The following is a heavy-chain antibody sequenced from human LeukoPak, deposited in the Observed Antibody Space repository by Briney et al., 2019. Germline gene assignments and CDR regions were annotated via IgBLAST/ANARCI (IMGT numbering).Heavy chain of an antibody. V-gene: IGHV3-30*02. J-gene: IGHJ4*02. CDR2: IRYDGSNK. CDR1: GFTFSSYG. CDR3: AKGVVVVPAAEWVYYFDY. Sequence: GGSLRLSCAASGFTFSSYGMHWVRQAPGKGLEWVAFIRYDGSNKYYADSVKGRFTISRDNSKNTLYLQMNSLRAEDTAVYYCAKGVVVVPAAEWVYYFDYWGQGTLVTVSS. D-gene: IGHD2-2*01.